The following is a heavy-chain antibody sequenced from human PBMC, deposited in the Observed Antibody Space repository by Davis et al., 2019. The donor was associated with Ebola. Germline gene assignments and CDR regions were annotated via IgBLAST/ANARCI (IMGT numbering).Heavy chain of an antibody. J-gene: IGHJ4*02. CDR1: GFTFSSYS. V-gene: IGHV3-48*02. CDR2: ISSSSSTI. Sequence: GESLKISCAASGFTFSSYSMNWVRQAPGKGLEWVSYISSSSSTIYYADSVKGRFTISRDNAKNSLYLQMNSLRDEDTAVYYCARDGFMITFGGVIAFDYWGQGTLVTVSS. CDR3: ARDGFMITFGGVIAFDY. D-gene: IGHD3-16*02.